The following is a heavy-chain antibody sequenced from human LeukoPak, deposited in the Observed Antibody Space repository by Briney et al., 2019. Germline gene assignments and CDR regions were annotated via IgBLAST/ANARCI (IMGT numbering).Heavy chain of an antibody. D-gene: IGHD6-19*01. V-gene: IGHV3-23*01. CDR1: GFTFSYYA. Sequence: GGSLRLSCAASGFTFSYYAMSWVRQTPGKGLEWVSAISGSGGSTYYADSVKGRFTISRDNSKNTLFLQINSLRAEDTAVYYCAKGPLIEVAGTTWDHWGQGTLVTVSS. CDR3: AKGPLIEVAGTTWDH. J-gene: IGHJ4*02. CDR2: ISGSGGST.